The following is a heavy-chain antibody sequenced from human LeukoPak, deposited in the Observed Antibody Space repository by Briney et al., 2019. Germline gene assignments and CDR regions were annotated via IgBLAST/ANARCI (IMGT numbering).Heavy chain of an antibody. J-gene: IGHJ4*02. CDR3: ARVRTAVAGTGGYKYVDY. CDR1: GYTFTGYY. Sequence: GASVKVSCKASGYTFTGYYMHWVRQAPGQGLEWMGRINPNSGGTNYAQKFQGRVTMTRDTSISIAYMELSRLRSDDTAVYYCARVRTAVAGTGGYKYVDYWGQGTLVTVSS. V-gene: IGHV1-2*06. CDR2: INPNSGGT. D-gene: IGHD6-19*01.